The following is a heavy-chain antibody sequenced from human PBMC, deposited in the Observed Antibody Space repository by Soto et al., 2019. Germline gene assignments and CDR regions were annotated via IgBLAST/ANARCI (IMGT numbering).Heavy chain of an antibody. CDR1: GFIFSDYY. CDR2: ISGNGRII. D-gene: IGHD4-17*01. Sequence: QVQLVESGGGLVKPGGSLRLSCATSGFIFSDYYMHWIRQAPGKGLEWISYISGNGRIIQYADSAKGRFTISRDNAQSSLYLQMNSLRAEDTALYFCARDFDADSRTDFDYWGQGTLVTVSS. CDR3: ARDFDADSRTDFDY. V-gene: IGHV3-11*01. J-gene: IGHJ4*02.